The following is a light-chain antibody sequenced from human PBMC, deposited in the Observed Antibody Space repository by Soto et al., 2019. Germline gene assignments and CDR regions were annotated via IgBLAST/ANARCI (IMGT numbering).Light chain of an antibody. J-gene: IGLJ2*01. Sequence: QSVLTQPPSASGTPGQRVSISCSGSASNVGSTYVFWYQQLPGAAPALLTYRNNQRPSGVSDRFSGSKSGTSASLAISGLQVDDEADYYCASWDNDLNGPIFGGGTKLTVL. CDR3: ASWDNDLNGPI. V-gene: IGLV1-47*01. CDR1: ASNVGSTY. CDR2: RNN.